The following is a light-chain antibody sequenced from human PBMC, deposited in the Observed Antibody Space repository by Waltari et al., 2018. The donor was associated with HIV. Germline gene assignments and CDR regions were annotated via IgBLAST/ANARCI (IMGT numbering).Light chain of an antibody. CDR1: SSNIGSNT. Sequence: QSVLTQPPSASGTHGQRVTISCSGSSSNIGSNTVNWYQQLPGTAPNLLIYSNNERPSGGPDRLSVSTWGTPASLTIGGLQSEDEADDYGAAWEDSLNGVVFGGRTKLTIL. J-gene: IGLJ2*01. CDR2: SNN. CDR3: AAWEDSLNGVV. V-gene: IGLV1-44*01.